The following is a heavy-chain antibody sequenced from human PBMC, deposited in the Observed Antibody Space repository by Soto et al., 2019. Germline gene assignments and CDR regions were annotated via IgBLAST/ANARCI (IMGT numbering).Heavy chain of an antibody. J-gene: IGHJ4*02. CDR2: ISGGSSYT. V-gene: IGHV3-11*06. CDR1: GFSFGDSY. Sequence: QVQLVESGGGLVKPGGSLRLACAASGFSFGDSYMSWVRQAPGKGLEWLSYISGGSSYTNYADSVKGRFTISRDNAKRSLYLEMNSLRADDTAVYYCAKTIVAASGYYFDHWGQGNVDTVSS. D-gene: IGHD2-21*01. CDR3: AKTIVAASGYYFDH.